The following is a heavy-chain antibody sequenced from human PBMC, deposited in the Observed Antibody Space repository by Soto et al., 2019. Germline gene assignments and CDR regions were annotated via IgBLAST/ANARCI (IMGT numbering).Heavy chain of an antibody. D-gene: IGHD3-3*01. Sequence: QVQLVQSGAEVKKPGASVKVSCKASGYTFTSYDINWVRQATGQGLEWMGWMNPNSVNTGYAQKFQGRFTMTRNTSISTAYMELSSLGSEDTAVYYCARVLSWASYYDFWSGYYNYYYYGMDVWGQGTTVTVSS. CDR1: GYTFTSYD. CDR2: MNPNSVNT. CDR3: ARVLSWASYYDFWSGYYNYYYYGMDV. V-gene: IGHV1-8*01. J-gene: IGHJ6*02.